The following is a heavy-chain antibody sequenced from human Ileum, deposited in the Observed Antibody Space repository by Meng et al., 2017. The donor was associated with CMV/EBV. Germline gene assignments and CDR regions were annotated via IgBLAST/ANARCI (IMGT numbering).Heavy chain of an antibody. CDR1: GGSISSDY. D-gene: IGHD3-16*02. CDR2: IYTSGST. V-gene: IGHV4-4*07. Sequence: QGQLQESGPGLVKPSETLSLTCTVSGGSISSDYWSWIRQPAGKGLQWVGRIYTSGSTNYTPSLKSRVTMSVDTSKNQFSLNLSSVTAADTAVYYCARESQQLYRTLDYWGQGTLVTVSS. CDR3: ARESQQLYRTLDY. J-gene: IGHJ4*02.